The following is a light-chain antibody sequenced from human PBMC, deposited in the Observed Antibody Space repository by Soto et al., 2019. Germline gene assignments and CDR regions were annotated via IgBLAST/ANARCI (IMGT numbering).Light chain of an antibody. J-gene: IGKJ1*01. CDR1: QSVAYRY. V-gene: IGKV3-20*01. CDR2: AAS. CDR3: QQYGSSPWT. Sequence: ETVLTQSPGTLALSPGERVTLSRRASQSVAYRYLAWYQQKPGQAPRLLIYAASTRATGIPDRFTGSGSGTDFTFTISRLEPGDFAVYYCQQYGSSPWTFGQGTKVDIK.